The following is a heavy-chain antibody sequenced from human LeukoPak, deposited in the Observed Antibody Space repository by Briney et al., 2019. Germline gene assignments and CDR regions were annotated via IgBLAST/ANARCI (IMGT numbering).Heavy chain of an antibody. J-gene: IGHJ6*03. CDR1: GGSFSGYY. Sequence: PSETLSLTCAVYGGSFSGYYWSWIRQPPGKGLEWIGEINHSGSTNYNPSLKSRVTISVDTSKNQFSLKLSSVTAADTAVYYCARDFVHYYYYYMDVWGKGTTVTVSS. CDR3: ARDFVHYYYYYMDV. CDR2: INHSGST. V-gene: IGHV4-34*01. D-gene: IGHD6-6*01.